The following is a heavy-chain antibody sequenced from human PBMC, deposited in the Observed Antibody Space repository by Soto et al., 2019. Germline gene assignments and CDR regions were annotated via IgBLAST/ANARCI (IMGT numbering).Heavy chain of an antibody. CDR2: IYHSGST. D-gene: IGHD6-13*01. CDR3: ARVTAAAGTDYYYGMDV. Sequence: SETLSLTCAVSGGSISSSNWWSWVRQPPGKGLEWIGEIYHSGSTNYNPSLKSRVTISVDKSKNQFSLKLSSVTAADTAVYYCARVTAAAGTDYYYGMDVWGQGTTVTVSS. CDR1: GGSISSSNW. V-gene: IGHV4-4*02. J-gene: IGHJ6*02.